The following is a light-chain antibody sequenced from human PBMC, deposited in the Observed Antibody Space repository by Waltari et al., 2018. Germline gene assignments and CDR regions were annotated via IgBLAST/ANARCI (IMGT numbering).Light chain of an antibody. CDR2: KDT. CDR3: QSADTSGNYV. CDR1: ALPNKY. Sequence: SYELTQTPSVSVSPGQTARITCSGDALPNKYAYWYQQKPGQAPVVVIYKDTQRPSGSPARFSGSTSGTTVTLTISGVQAEDEADYYCQSADTSGNYVFGPGTKVTVV. V-gene: IGLV3-25*03. J-gene: IGLJ1*01.